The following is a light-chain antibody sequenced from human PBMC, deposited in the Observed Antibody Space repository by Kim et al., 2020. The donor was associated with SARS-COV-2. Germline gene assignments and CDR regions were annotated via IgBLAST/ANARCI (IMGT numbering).Light chain of an antibody. J-gene: IGLJ3*02. CDR2: RNN. V-gene: IGLV1-47*03. Sequence: QSVLTQPPSASGTPGQRVTISCSGSSSNIGSNYVYWYQQLPGTAPKLLIYRNNQRPSGVPDRFSGSKSGTSASLAISGLWSEDEADYYCAAWDDSLSGRVFGGGTQLTVL. CDR3: AAWDDSLSGRV. CDR1: SSNIGSNY.